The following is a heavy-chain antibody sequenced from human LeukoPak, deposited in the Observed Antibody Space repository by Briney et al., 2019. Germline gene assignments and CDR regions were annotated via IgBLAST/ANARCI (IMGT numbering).Heavy chain of an antibody. CDR3: ARFPSFYDLSGATNAFDI. V-gene: IGHV4-4*07. Sequence: SETLSLTCTVSGDSISNYWWNWIRLPAGKGLEWIGRIHTSGGNNYNPSLRSRVTMSLDTSKNQFSLQLTSVTAADTAVYYCARFPSFYDLSGATNAFDIWGRGTMVIVSS. J-gene: IGHJ3*02. CDR2: IHTSGGN. CDR1: GDSISNYW. D-gene: IGHD2-15*01.